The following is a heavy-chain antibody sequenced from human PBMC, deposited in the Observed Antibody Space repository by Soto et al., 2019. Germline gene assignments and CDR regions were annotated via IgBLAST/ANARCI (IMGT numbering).Heavy chain of an antibody. CDR1: GYAFTSNY. J-gene: IGHJ6*02. Sequence: KGSCKRAGYAFTSNYRHWHRKNNGQGLEWMGIINPSGGSTSYAQKFQGRVTMTRDTSTSTVYMELNSLRSEDTAVYYCARVLYNWNEYYFSGMEVLGQRSTVTVFS. CDR2: INPSGGST. V-gene: IGHV1-46*01. CDR3: ARVLYNWNEYYFSGMEV. D-gene: IGHD1-1*01.